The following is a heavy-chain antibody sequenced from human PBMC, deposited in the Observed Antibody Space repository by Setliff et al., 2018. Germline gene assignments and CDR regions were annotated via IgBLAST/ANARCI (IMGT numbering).Heavy chain of an antibody. D-gene: IGHD6-6*01. CDR1: GGSISSHY. J-gene: IGHJ6*02. CDR3: ARVSQLVVLSLYYYYGMDV. CDR2: IYTSGST. Sequence: KPSETLSLTCTVSGGSISSHYWSWIRQPPGKGLEWIGRIYTSGSTNYNPSLKSRVTISVDTSKNQFSLKLSSVTAADTAVYYCARVSQLVVLSLYYYYGMDVWGQGTTVTVSS. V-gene: IGHV4-4*07.